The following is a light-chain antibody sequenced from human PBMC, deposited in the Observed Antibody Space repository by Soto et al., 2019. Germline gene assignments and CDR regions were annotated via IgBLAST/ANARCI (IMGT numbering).Light chain of an antibody. CDR3: QQYNIWPSVS. CDR2: DTS. Sequence: IVMTQSPATLSVSPVERATLSCMASQSISNMLAWYHHKPGQAPRRLIYDTSTRVAGIPARFTGSGSGTDFTLTISSLQSEHFAVYHCQQYNIWPSVSFGQGTRLEI. CDR1: QSISNM. J-gene: IGKJ5*01. V-gene: IGKV3-15*01.